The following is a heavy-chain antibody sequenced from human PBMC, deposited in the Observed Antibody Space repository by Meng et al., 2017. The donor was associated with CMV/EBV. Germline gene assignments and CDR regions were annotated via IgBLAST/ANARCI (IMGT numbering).Heavy chain of an antibody. CDR2: IKQDGSEK. Sequence: GGSLRLSCAASGFTFSSYWMSWVRQAPGKGLEWVANIKQDGSEKYYVDSVKGRFTISRDNAKNSLYLQMNSLRAEDTAVYYCARSRSGGGWYYFDYWGQGTLVTVSS. V-gene: IGHV3-7*01. D-gene: IGHD6-19*01. CDR1: GFTFSSYW. CDR3: ARSRSGGGWYYFDY. J-gene: IGHJ4*02.